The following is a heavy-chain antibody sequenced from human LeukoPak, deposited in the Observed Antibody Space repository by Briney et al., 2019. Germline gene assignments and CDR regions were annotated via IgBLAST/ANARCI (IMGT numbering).Heavy chain of an antibody. J-gene: IGHJ4*02. CDR2: IRYDGSNK. CDR1: GFTFSSYG. Sequence: GGSLRLSCAASGFTFSSYGMHWVRQAPGKGREWVAFIRYDGSNKYYADSVKGRFTISRNKSKNTLYLQMNSLRAEDTAVYYCAKVYCSSTTCDYYFDYWGQGTLVTVSS. V-gene: IGHV3-30*02. CDR3: AKVYCSSTTCDYYFDY. D-gene: IGHD2-2*01.